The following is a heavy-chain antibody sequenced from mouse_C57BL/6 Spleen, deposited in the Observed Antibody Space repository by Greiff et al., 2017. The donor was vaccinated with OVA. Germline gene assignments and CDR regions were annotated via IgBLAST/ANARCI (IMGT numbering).Heavy chain of an antibody. Sequence: QVQLQQPGAELVRPGSSVKLSCKASGYTFTSYWMEWVKQRPGQGLEWIGNIYPSDSETHYNQKFKDKATLTVDKSSSTAYMQLSSLTSEDSAVYYCAREGWDRYFDVWGTGTTVTVSS. V-gene: IGHV1-61*01. D-gene: IGHD3-3*01. CDR3: AREGWDRYFDV. J-gene: IGHJ1*03. CDR1: GYTFTSYW. CDR2: IYPSDSET.